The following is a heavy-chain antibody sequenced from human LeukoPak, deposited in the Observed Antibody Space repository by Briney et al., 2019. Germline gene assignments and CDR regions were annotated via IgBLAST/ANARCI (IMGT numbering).Heavy chain of an antibody. CDR3: ARVKVTMIVVVITDAFDI. CDR1: GGTFSSYA. Sequence: SVKVSCKASGGTFSSYAISWVRQAPGQGLEWMGGIIPIFGTANYAQKFQGRVTITADKSTSTAYMELSSLRSEDTAVYYCARVKVTMIVVVITDAFDIWGQGTMVTASS. D-gene: IGHD3-22*01. CDR2: IIPIFGTA. J-gene: IGHJ3*02. V-gene: IGHV1-69*06.